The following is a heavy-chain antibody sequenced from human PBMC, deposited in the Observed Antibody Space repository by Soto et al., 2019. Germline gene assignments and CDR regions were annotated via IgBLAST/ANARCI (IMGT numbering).Heavy chain of an antibody. Sequence: QVQLVQSGAEVKKPGSSVKVSCKASGGTFSSYAISWVRQAPGQGLEWMGGIIPIFGTANYAQKFQGRVTITADEPTSTAYMELSSLRSEDTAVYCCGATVTTFGAMDVWGQGTTVTVSS. CDR3: GATVTTFGAMDV. V-gene: IGHV1-69*12. CDR1: GGTFSSYA. J-gene: IGHJ6*02. CDR2: IIPIFGTA. D-gene: IGHD4-4*01.